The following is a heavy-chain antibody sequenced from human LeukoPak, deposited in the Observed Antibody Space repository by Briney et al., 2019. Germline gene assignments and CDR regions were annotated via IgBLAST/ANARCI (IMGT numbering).Heavy chain of an antibody. Sequence: SETLSLTCTVSGGSISSGTYYWSWIRQPPGKGLEWIAYIYYSGSTKYNPSLRSRVTMSADTSKNQFSLKMTSVTAADTAVYYCARKGYSSGFDYWGQGTLVTVSS. V-gene: IGHV4-61*01. CDR1: GGSISSGTYY. CDR3: ARKGYSSGFDY. D-gene: IGHD6-19*01. J-gene: IGHJ4*02. CDR2: IYYSGST.